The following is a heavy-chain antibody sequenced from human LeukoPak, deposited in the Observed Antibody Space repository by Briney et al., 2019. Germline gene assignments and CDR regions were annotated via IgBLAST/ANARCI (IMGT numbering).Heavy chain of an antibody. V-gene: IGHV3-11*04. CDR1: GFTFSDYY. J-gene: IGHJ4*02. CDR2: ISSSGSTK. CDR3: ARERTPKHYYGSGTYDRYFDH. Sequence: GGSLRLSCAASGFTFSDYYMSWIRQAPGKGLEWISFISSSGSTKYYADSVKGRFTISRDTTQNSLYLQMNSLRAEDTALYYCARERTPKHYYGSGTYDRYFDHWGQGTLVTVSS. D-gene: IGHD3-10*01.